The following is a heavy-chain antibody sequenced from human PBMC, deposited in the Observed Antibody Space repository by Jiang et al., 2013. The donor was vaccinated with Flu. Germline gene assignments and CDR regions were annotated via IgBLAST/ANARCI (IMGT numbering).Heavy chain of an antibody. CDR3: AKDTSTDYGDYGLLRY. CDR1: GFTFSSYG. J-gene: IGHJ4*02. D-gene: IGHD4-17*01. Sequence: PGRSLRLSCAASGFTFSSYGMHWVRQAPGKGLEWVAVISYDGSNKYYADSVKGRFTISRDNSKNTLYLQMNSLRAEDTAVYYCAKDTSTDYGDYGLLRYWGQGTLVTVSS. V-gene: IGHV3-30*18. CDR2: ISYDGSNK.